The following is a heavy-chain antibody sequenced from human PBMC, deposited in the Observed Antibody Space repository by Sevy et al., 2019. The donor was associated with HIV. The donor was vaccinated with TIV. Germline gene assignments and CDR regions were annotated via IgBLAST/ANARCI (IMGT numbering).Heavy chain of an antibody. V-gene: IGHV3-23*01. CDR1: GFTFTAYP. Sequence: GGSLRLSCAVSGFTFTAYPMAWVRQGPGKGLEWVSVITRTGRATHYADSVKGRFTISRDDSKSMLYLQMNRLKADDTAIYYCLKRKWDPSPGQDNWFDPWGQGTLVTVSS. J-gene: IGHJ5*02. CDR3: LKRKWDPSPGQDNWFDP. D-gene: IGHD1-1*01. CDR2: ITRTGRAT.